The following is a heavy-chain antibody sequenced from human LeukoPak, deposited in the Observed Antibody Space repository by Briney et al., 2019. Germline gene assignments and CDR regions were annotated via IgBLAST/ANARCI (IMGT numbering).Heavy chain of an antibody. CDR1: GNYW. J-gene: IGHJ4*02. Sequence: GGSLRLSCAASGNYWMHWVHQAPGKGLVWVSHINSDGSWTSYADSVKGRFTISKDNAKNTVYLQMNNLRAEDTAVYYCVSFYETYWGRGTLVTVSS. CDR2: INSDGSWT. CDR3: VSFYETY. D-gene: IGHD2/OR15-2a*01. V-gene: IGHV3-74*01.